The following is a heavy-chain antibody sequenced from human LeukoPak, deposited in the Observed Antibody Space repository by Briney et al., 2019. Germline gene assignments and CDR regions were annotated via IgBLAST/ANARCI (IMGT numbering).Heavy chain of an antibody. D-gene: IGHD1-1*01. CDR3: ARDISNLGSLQH. Sequence: ASVKVSCKASGYTFTGYYMHWVRQAPGQGLEWMGWINPNSGDTNYAQKFQGRVTMTRDTSISTAYMELSRLRSDDTAEYYCARDISNLGSLQHWGQGTLVTVSS. V-gene: IGHV1-2*02. CDR1: GYTFTGYY. J-gene: IGHJ1*01. CDR2: INPNSGDT.